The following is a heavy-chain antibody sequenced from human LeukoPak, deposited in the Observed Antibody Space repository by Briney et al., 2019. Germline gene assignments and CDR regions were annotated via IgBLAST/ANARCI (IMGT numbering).Heavy chain of an antibody. J-gene: IGHJ4*02. CDR3: ARVTGPYDFWSGYYTDY. Sequence: SETLSLTCTVSGGSISSGDYYWSWIRQPPGKGLEWIGYIYYSGSTYYNPSLKSRVTISVDTSKNQFSLKLSSVTSADTAVYYCARVTGPYDFWSGYYTDYWGQGTLVTVSS. CDR2: IYYSGST. CDR1: GGSISSGDYY. D-gene: IGHD3-3*01. V-gene: IGHV4-30-4*08.